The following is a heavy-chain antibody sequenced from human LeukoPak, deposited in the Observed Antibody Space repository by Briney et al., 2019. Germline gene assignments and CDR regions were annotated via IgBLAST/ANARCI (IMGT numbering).Heavy chain of an antibody. CDR2: ISAYNGNT. D-gene: IGHD3-16*02. CDR1: GYTFTSYA. J-gene: IGHJ4*02. CDR3: ARDSPNPYDYVWGSYRLAPYYFDY. Sequence: ASVKVSCKASGYTFTSYAMHWVRQAPGQRLGWMGWISAYNGNTNYAQKLQGRVTMTTDTSTSTAYMELRSLRSDDTAVYYCARDSPNPYDYVWGSYRLAPYYFDYWGQGTLVTVSS. V-gene: IGHV1-18*01.